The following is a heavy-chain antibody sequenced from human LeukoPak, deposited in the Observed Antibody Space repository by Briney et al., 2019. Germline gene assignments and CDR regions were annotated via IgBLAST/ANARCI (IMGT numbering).Heavy chain of an antibody. CDR2: MYTSGGA. Sequence: SETLSLTCSVSGGSINGYYWSWIRQPAGKGLEWIGRMYTSGGAYYKPSLRSRVTMSVDTSKNQFSLKLSSVTAADTAVYYCARSAGSGYYRYFDSWGQGTLVTVSS. CDR1: GGSINGYY. CDR3: ARSAGSGYYRYFDS. V-gene: IGHV4-4*07. D-gene: IGHD3-3*01. J-gene: IGHJ4*02.